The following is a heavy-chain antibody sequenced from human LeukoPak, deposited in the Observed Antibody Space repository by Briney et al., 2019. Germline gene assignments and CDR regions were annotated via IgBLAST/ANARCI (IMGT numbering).Heavy chain of an antibody. J-gene: IGHJ4*02. CDR3: ATVWVAAAFDY. D-gene: IGHD6-13*01. CDR1: GYTLTELS. CDR2: FDPEDGET. Sequence: GASVKVSCKVSGYTLTELSMHWVRQAPGKGREWMGGFDPEDGETIYAQKFQGRVTITEDTSTDTAYMELSSLRSEDTAVYYCATVWVAAAFDYWGQGTLVTVSS. V-gene: IGHV1-24*01.